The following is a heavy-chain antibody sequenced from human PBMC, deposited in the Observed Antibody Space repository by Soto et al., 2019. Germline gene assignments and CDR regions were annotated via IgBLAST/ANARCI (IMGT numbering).Heavy chain of an antibody. CDR3: ARQNYYSGMDV. CDR1: GYTFTSYF. CDR2: ISAYNGNT. V-gene: IGHV1-18*01. Sequence: ASVKVSCKASGYTFTSYFITCVRQAPGQGLEWMGWISAYNGNTNYAQMLQGRVTMTTDTSTATAYMEMTSLRSHDTAVYYCARQNYYSGMDVWGQGTTVTVSS. J-gene: IGHJ6*02.